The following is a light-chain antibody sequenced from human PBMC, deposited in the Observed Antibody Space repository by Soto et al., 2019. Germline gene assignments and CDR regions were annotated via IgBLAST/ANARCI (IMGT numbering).Light chain of an antibody. CDR2: KAS. Sequence: DIQMTQSPSTLSASVGDRVTITCRASQYISSWVAWYQQKPGKAPKLLIYKASSLESGVPSRFSGSGSGTECTLTISSLQPDEFATYYCQQYNSQRTFGKGTKVEIK. CDR3: QQYNSQRT. CDR1: QYISSW. J-gene: IGKJ1*01. V-gene: IGKV1-5*03.